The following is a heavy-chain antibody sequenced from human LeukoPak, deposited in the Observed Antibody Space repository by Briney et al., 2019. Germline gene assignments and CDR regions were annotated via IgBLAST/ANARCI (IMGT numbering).Heavy chain of an antibody. V-gene: IGHV3-11*01. CDR3: AREVVVPGAPYYFDY. Sequence: GGSLRLSCAASGFTFSDYYMSWIRQAPGKGLEWVSYISSSGATIYYADSVKGRFTISRDNAKNSLYLQMNSLRAEDAAVYYCAREVVVPGAPYYFDYWGQGTLVTVSS. D-gene: IGHD2-2*01. J-gene: IGHJ4*02. CDR1: GFTFSDYY. CDR2: ISSSGATI.